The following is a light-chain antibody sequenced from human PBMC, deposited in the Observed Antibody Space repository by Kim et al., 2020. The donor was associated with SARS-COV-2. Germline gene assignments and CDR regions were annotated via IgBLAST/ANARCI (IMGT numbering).Light chain of an antibody. Sequence: QSVLTQPPSASGTPGQRVVISCSGSSSNIGSNYVYWYQHLPGAAPKLLIYWNDKRDSGVPARFSASKSGTSASLAVGGLRSEDEANYFCATWDNSLSGPVFGGGTKVTVL. CDR1: SSNIGSNY. V-gene: IGLV1-47*01. CDR2: WND. CDR3: ATWDNSLSGPV. J-gene: IGLJ3*02.